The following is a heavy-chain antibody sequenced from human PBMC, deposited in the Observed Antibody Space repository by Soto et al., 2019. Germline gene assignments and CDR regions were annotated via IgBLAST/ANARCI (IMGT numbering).Heavy chain of an antibody. D-gene: IGHD3-10*01. CDR1: GFTFSDYY. CDR2: ISSSGITI. J-gene: IGHJ6*02. V-gene: IGHV3-11*01. Sequence: LRLSCAASGFTFSDYYMSWIRQAPGKGLEWISYISSSGITIFYADSVKGRFTISRDNAKSSLYLQMNSLRAEDTAVYYCASKDGGDKKYYYYGMDVWGQGTTVTVCS. CDR3: ASKDGGDKKYYYYGMDV.